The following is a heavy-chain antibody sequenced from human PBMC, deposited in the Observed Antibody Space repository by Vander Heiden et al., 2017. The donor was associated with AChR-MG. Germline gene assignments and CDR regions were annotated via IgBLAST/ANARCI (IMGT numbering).Heavy chain of an antibody. Sequence: EVQLLEPGGGLVQPGGSLRLSCAASGFTFRNYAMNWVRQAPGKGLGWVSGISASGGSTYFADSVKGRFTISRDNSKNTLYLQMDSLRAEDTAVYYCAKSGQLTDWGQGTLVTVSS. CDR2: ISASGGST. J-gene: IGHJ4*02. D-gene: IGHD6-13*01. CDR3: AKSGQLTD. V-gene: IGHV3-23*01. CDR1: GFTFRNYA.